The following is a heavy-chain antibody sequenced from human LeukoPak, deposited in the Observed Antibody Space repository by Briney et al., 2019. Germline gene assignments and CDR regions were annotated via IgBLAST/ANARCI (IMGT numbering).Heavy chain of an antibody. CDR3: ARDHVERLGWYFDL. CDR2: INPSGGSA. V-gene: IGHV1-46*01. Sequence: ASVKVSCKASAYTFTSYYMYWVRQAPGQGLEWMGVINPSGGSASYAQKFQGRVTMTRDTSTSTVYMELSSLTSEDTAVYYCARDHVERLGWYFDLWGRGTPGHCLL. CDR1: AYTFTSYY. D-gene: IGHD1-1*01. J-gene: IGHJ2*01.